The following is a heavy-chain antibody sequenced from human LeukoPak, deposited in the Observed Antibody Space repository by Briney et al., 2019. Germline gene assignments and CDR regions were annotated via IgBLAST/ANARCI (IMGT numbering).Heavy chain of an antibody. D-gene: IGHD6-19*01. CDR3: ARGGQWLIPAEYFQH. J-gene: IGHJ1*01. CDR1: GFTFSSYS. Sequence: GGSLRPSCAASGFTFSSYSMNWVRQAPGKGLEWVSSISSSSYIYYADSVKGRFTISRDNAKNSLYLQMNSLRAEDTALYYCARGGQWLIPAEYFQHWGQGTLVTVSS. CDR2: ISSSSYI. V-gene: IGHV3-21*04.